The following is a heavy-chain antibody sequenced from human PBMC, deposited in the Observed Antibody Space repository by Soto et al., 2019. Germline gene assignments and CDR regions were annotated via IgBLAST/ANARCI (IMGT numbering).Heavy chain of an antibody. CDR3: AREAITLIVVVHVYPWFDP. J-gene: IGHJ5*02. V-gene: IGHV1-3*01. Sequence: QVQLVQSGAEVKKPGASVKVSCKASGYTFTSYAMHWVRQAPGQRLEWMGWINAGNGNTQYSQKFQGRVTITRDTAASTAYMELSSLRSDATAVYYCAREAITLIVVVHVYPWFDPWGQGTLVIVSS. CDR1: GYTFTSYA. D-gene: IGHD3-22*01. CDR2: INAGNGNT.